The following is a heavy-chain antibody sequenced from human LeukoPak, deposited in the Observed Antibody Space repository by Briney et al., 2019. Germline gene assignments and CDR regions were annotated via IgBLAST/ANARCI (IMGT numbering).Heavy chain of an antibody. CDR1: GGTFSSYA. CDR3: ARGWAGLMAAAGTDYFDY. D-gene: IGHD6-13*01. Sequence: SVKVSCKASGGTFSSYAISWVRQAPGQGLEWMGGIIPIFGTANYAQKFQGRVTITADESTSTAYMEVRSLRSDDTAVYYCARGWAGLMAAAGTDYFDYWGQGTLVTVSS. CDR2: IIPIFGTA. J-gene: IGHJ4*02. V-gene: IGHV1-69*13.